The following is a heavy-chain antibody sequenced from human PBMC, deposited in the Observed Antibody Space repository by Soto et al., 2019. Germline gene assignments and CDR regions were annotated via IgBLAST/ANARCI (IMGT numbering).Heavy chain of an antibody. CDR1: GGSISSGGYS. CDR3: ASSLKKGVYYFDY. J-gene: IGHJ4*02. V-gene: IGHV4-30-2*01. D-gene: IGHD3-16*01. Sequence: PSETLSLTCAVSGGSISSGGYSWSWIRQPPGKGLEWIGYIYHSGSTYYNPSPKSRVTISVDRSKNQFSLKLSSVTAADTAVYYCASSLKKGVYYFDYWGQGTLVTVSS. CDR2: IYHSGST.